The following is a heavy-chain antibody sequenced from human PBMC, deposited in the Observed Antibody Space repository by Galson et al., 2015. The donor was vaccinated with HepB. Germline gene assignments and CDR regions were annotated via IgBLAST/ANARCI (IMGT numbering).Heavy chain of an antibody. CDR3: ARDGVWLASYCSGGSCYFPMCWFDP. V-gene: IGHV7-4-1*02. D-gene: IGHD2-15*01. Sequence: SVKVSCKASGYTFTSYAMNWVRQAPGQGLEWMGWSNTNTGNPTYAQGFTGRFVFSLDTSVSTAYLQISSLKAEDTAVYYCARDGVWLASYCSGGSCYFPMCWFDPWGQGTLVTVSS. J-gene: IGHJ5*02. CDR1: GYTFTSYA. CDR2: SNTNTGNP.